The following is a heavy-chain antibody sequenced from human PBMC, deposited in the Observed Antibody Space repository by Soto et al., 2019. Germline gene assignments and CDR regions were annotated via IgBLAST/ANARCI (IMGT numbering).Heavy chain of an antibody. Sequence: GESLKISCKGSGYNLAGYWIAWVRQMPGKGQELMGIIYPSDSDTRYRPSFQGQVTISADKSISSAYLQWSSLRASDTAMYYCARGGVSTRTFDYWGQGTPVTVSS. CDR2: IYPSDSDT. V-gene: IGHV5-51*01. CDR3: ARGGVSTRTFDY. D-gene: IGHD3-3*01. CDR1: GYNLAGYW. J-gene: IGHJ4*02.